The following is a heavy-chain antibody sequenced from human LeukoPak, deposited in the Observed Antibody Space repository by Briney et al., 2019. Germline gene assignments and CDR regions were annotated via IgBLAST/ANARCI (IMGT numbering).Heavy chain of an antibody. Sequence: SETLSLTCTVSGGSISSGSYYWNWIRQPAGKGLEWIGRIYTSGSTNYNPSLKSRVTISVDTSKNQFSLKLSSVTAADTAVYYCARVGRVDTAMVFDYWGQGTLVTVSS. CDR3: ARVGRVDTAMVFDY. J-gene: IGHJ4*02. V-gene: IGHV4-61*02. CDR1: GGSISSGSYY. D-gene: IGHD5-18*01. CDR2: IYTSGST.